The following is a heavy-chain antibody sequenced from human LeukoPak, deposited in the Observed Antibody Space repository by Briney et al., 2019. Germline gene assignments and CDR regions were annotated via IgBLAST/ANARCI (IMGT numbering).Heavy chain of an antibody. D-gene: IGHD5-18*01. CDR2: IYYSGST. J-gene: IGHJ4*02. V-gene: IGHV4-59*08. CDR1: GGSISSYY. CDR3: ASTNVDTGMVSDN. Sequence: SETLSLTCTVSGGSISSYYWSWIRQPPGKGLEWIGSIYYSGSTNYNPSLQSRVTISVDTSKSQFSLKLSSVTAADTAVYYCASTNVDTGMVSDNWGQGALVTVSS.